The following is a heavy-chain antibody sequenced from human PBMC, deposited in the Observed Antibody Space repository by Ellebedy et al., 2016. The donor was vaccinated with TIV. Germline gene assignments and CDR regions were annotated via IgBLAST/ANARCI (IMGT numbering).Heavy chain of an antibody. D-gene: IGHD3-10*01. J-gene: IGHJ4*02. Sequence: MPSETLSLTCTVSGASISSSRYFWGWIRQPPGKGLEWIGSIYFSGNTYYNPSLKSRVTISVDTSKNQFSLKLNSVTAADTAVYYCARHFILGIRAVVFGYWGRGTLVTVSS. CDR3: ARHFILGIRAVVFGY. CDR1: GASISSSRYF. CDR2: IYFSGNT. V-gene: IGHV4-39*01.